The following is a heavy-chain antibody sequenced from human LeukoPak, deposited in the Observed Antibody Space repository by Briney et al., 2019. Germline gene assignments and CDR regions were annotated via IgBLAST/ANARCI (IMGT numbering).Heavy chain of an antibody. CDR3: AKDLMGGYYYMDV. CDR1: GFIFSSYA. Sequence: PGGSLRLSCAASGFIFSSYAMHWVRQAPGKGLEWVAVISYDGNNKYYADSVKGRFTISRDNSKNTLYLQMNSLRAEDTAVHYCAKDLMGGYYYMDVWGKGTTVTVSS. V-gene: IGHV3-30-3*01. J-gene: IGHJ6*03. CDR2: ISYDGNNK. D-gene: IGHD1-26*01.